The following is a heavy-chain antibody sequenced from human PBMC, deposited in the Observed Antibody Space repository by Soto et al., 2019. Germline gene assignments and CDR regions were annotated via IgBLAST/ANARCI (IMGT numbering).Heavy chain of an antibody. CDR2: IIPILGIA. J-gene: IGHJ4*02. Sequence: QVQLVQSGAEVKKPGSSVKVSCKASGGTFSSYTNSWVRQAPGQGLEWMGRIIPILGIANYAQKFQGRVTITADNSTSTSYMELSSLRSEDTAVYYCARDPHAVAGPSWGQGTLVTVSS. CDR1: GGTFSSYT. CDR3: ARDPHAVAGPS. D-gene: IGHD6-19*01. V-gene: IGHV1-69*08.